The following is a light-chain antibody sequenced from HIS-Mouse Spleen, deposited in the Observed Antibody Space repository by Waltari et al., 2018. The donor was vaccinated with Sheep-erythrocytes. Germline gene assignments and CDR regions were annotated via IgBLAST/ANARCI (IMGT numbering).Light chain of an antibody. V-gene: IGLV1-51*01. J-gene: IGLJ2*01. Sequence: QSVLTQPPSVSAAPGQKVTIPCSGSSPNIGNNYVSWYQQLPGTAPKLPIYDNNNRPSGIPDRFSGSKSGTSATLGITGLQTGDEADYYCGTWDSSLSAGVFGGGTKLTVL. CDR1: SPNIGNNY. CDR3: GTWDSSLSAGV. CDR2: DNN.